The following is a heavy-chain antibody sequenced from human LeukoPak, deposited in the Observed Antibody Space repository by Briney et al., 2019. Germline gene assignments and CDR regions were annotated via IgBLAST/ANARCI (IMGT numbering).Heavy chain of an antibody. V-gene: IGHV1-69*04. CDR2: IIPILGIA. J-gene: IGHJ4*02. D-gene: IGHD6-19*01. Sequence: SVKVSCKASGGTFSSYAISWVRQAPGQGLEWMGRIIPILGIANYAQKFQGRVTITADKSTSTAYMELSSLRSEDTAVYYCARGVYSSGPEGYWGQGTLVTVSS. CDR1: GGTFSSYA. CDR3: ARGVYSSGPEGY.